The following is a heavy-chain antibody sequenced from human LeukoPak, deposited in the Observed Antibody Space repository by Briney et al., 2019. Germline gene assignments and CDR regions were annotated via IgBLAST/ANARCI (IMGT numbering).Heavy chain of an antibody. CDR2: IYSSGST. CDR1: GVSISSGSNY. D-gene: IGHD1-26*01. J-gene: IGHJ5*02. CDR3: ARQYIRRVGATKRIWFDP. Sequence: SETLSLTCRVSGVSISSGSNYWGWIRQPPGKTLEWIGSIYSSGSTYYNSSLKSRVIILIDTSKNQFSLKLSSVTAADTAVYYCARQYIRRVGATKRIWFDPWGQGTLVTVSS. V-gene: IGHV4-39*01.